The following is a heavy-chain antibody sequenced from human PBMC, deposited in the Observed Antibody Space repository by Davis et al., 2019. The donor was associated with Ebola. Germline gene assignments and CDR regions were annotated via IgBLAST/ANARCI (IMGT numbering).Heavy chain of an antibody. CDR2: MYYTGST. J-gene: IGHJ4*02. D-gene: IGHD5-12*01. Sequence: MPGGSLRLSCTVSGGSISSYYWSWIRQPPGKGLEWIAYMYYTGSTNYSPSLQSRVTISVDTSKNQFSVKLNSVSAADTAVYYCARAGRYSGHRYYFDYWGQGTLVTVPS. CDR3: ARAGRYSGHRYYFDY. V-gene: IGHV4-59*01. CDR1: GGSISSYY.